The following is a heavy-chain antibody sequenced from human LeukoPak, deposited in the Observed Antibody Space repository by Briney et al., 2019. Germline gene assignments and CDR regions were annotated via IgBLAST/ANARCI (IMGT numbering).Heavy chain of an antibody. J-gene: IGHJ4*02. D-gene: IGHD3-10*01. CDR3: ARDGSYYYGSGSYYQVDY. V-gene: IGHV4-39*07. Sequence: PSETLSLTCTVSGGSISSTTYYWGWIRQPPGKGLEWIGSIYYSGSTYYNPSLKSRVTISVDTSKNQFSLKLSSVTAADTAVYYCARDGSYYYGSGSYYQVDYWGQGTLVTVSS. CDR1: GGSISSTTYY. CDR2: IYYSGST.